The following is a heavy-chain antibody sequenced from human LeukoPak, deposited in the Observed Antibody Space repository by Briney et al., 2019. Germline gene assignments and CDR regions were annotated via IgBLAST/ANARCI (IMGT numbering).Heavy chain of an antibody. Sequence: ASVKVSCKASGYTFTSYAMNWVRQAPGQGLEWVGRINTDTGNPTYAQGFTGRFDFSLDTSVSTAYLQISSLKAEDTAVYYCARGNGYEYGLYYFDYWGQGTLVTVSS. CDR2: INTDTGNP. V-gene: IGHV7-4-1*02. CDR1: GYTFTSYA. D-gene: IGHD3/OR15-3a*01. CDR3: ARGNGYEYGLYYFDY. J-gene: IGHJ4*02.